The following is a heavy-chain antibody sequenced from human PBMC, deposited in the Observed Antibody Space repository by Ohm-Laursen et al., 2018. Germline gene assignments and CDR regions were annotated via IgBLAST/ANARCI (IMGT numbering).Heavy chain of an antibody. CDR1: GFTFDDYA. CDR2: ISWNSGTK. D-gene: IGHD2-2*02. Sequence: RSLRLSCTASGFTFDDYAMHWVRQAPGKGLEWVSGISWNSGTKGYADSVKGRFTISRDNAKNSLHLQMNSLRGEDTALYYCAKAVVPAAIVGSFYYYGMDVWGQGTTVTVSS. CDR3: AKAVVPAAIVGSFYYYGMDV. V-gene: IGHV3-9*01. J-gene: IGHJ6*02.